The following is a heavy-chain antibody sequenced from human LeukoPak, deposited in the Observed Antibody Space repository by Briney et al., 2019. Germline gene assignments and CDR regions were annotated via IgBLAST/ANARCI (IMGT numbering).Heavy chain of an antibody. CDR3: AKGPLWFGDVQPHAGDY. V-gene: IGHV3-23*01. Sequence: PGGSLRLSCAASGFTFSSYAMSWVRQAPGKGLEWVSAISGSGGSTYYADSVKGRFTISRDNSKNTLYLQMNSLRAEDTAVYYCAKGPLWFGDVQPHAGDYWGQGTLVTVSS. J-gene: IGHJ4*02. CDR1: GFTFSSYA. CDR2: ISGSGGST. D-gene: IGHD3-10*01.